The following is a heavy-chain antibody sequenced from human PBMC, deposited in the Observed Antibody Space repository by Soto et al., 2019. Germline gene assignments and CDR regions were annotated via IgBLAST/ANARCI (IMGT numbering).Heavy chain of an antibody. Sequence: SETLSLTCTVSGGSISSGDYYWSWIRQPPGKGLEWIGYIYYSGSTYYNPSLKSRVTISVDTSKNQFSLKLSSVTAADTAVYYCARDRGGRNDAFDIWGQGTMVTVSS. CDR2: IYYSGST. V-gene: IGHV4-30-4*01. D-gene: IGHD1-26*01. CDR3: ARDRGGRNDAFDI. CDR1: GGSISSGDYY. J-gene: IGHJ3*02.